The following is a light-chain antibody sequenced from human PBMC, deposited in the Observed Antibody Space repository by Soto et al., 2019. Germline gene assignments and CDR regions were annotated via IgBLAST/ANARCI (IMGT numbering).Light chain of an antibody. V-gene: IGKV1-17*01. J-gene: IGKJ2*03. CDR1: QGIRKD. CDR2: GAS. Sequence: DFQMTQSPSSLSASVGDRVTIICRASQGIRKDLGWYQHKPGKVPKRLIYGASRLESGVPSRFSGSGSETVFTLTISSLQPEDSGPYYCLQHYGYPYSFGQGTKVEIK. CDR3: LQHYGYPYS.